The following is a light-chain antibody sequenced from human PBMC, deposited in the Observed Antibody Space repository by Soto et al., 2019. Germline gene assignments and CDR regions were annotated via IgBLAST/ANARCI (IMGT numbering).Light chain of an antibody. CDR3: QQYNSYSWT. V-gene: IGKV1-5*01. J-gene: IGKJ1*01. Sequence: DIQITQAPASLSASVVDIVTMTCQASQDIKNYLNWYQQKPGKAPKLLIYDASSLESGVTSRFSGSGSGTEFTLTISSLQPDDFATYYCQQYNSYSWTFGQGTKVDIK. CDR2: DAS. CDR1: QDIKNY.